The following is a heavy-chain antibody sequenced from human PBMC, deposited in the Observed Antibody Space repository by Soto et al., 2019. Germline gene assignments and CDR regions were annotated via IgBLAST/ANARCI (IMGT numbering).Heavy chain of an antibody. D-gene: IGHD3-10*01. CDR1: GGSISSGDYY. V-gene: IGHV4-30-4*01. CDR2: IYYSGST. Sequence: PSETLSLTCTVSGGSISSGDYYWSWIRQPPGKGLEWIGYIYYSGSTYYNPSLKSRVTISVDTSKNQFSLKLSSVTAADTAVYYCARVLWLGENWFDPWGQGTLVTVSS. J-gene: IGHJ5*02. CDR3: ARVLWLGENWFDP.